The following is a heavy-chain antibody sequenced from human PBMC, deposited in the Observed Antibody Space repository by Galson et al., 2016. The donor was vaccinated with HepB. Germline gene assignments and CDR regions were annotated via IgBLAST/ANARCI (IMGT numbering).Heavy chain of an antibody. J-gene: IGHJ3*01. Sequence: SVKVSCKASGYTFTSYGVNWVRQAPGQRLEWMGWISAYNGKTNYAQKVQGRVSMTTDTSTSTAYMELRSLRSDDTAVYYCARARVGDYDVLDLWGQGTMVIVSS. D-gene: IGHD4-17*01. CDR3: ARARVGDYDVLDL. CDR2: ISAYNGKT. V-gene: IGHV1-18*01. CDR1: GYTFTSYG.